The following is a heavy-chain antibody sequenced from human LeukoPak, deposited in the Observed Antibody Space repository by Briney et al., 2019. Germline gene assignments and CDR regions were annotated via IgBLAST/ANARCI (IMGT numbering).Heavy chain of an antibody. Sequence: SETLSLTCTVSGGSISSYYWSWIRQPPGKGLEWIGYIYYSGSTNHNPSLKSRVTISVDTSKNKFSLKLSSVTAADTAVYYCARHNYVLRFDYWGQGTLVTVSS. CDR3: ARHNYVLRFDY. CDR2: IYYSGST. CDR1: GGSISSYY. J-gene: IGHJ4*02. D-gene: IGHD4-11*01. V-gene: IGHV4-59*01.